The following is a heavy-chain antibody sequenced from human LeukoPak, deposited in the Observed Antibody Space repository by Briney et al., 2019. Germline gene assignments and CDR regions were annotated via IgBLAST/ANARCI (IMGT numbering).Heavy chain of an antibody. CDR1: GFTFSSYS. D-gene: IGHD3-22*01. V-gene: IGHV3-48*04. J-gene: IGHJ4*02. Sequence: GSLRLSCAASGFTFSSYSMNWVRQAPGKGLEWVSYISSSSSTIYYADSVKGRFTISRDNAKNSLYLQMNSLRAEDTAVYYCAKGDYYDSSGYYPFGYWGQGTLVTVSS. CDR3: AKGDYYDSSGYYPFGY. CDR2: ISSSSSTI.